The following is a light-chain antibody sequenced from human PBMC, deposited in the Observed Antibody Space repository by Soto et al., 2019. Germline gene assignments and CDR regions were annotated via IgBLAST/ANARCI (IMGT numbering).Light chain of an antibody. V-gene: IGLV2-14*03. CDR3: GSFTTSSTVV. CDR2: DVS. CDR1: SSDVGAYNY. J-gene: IGLJ1*01. Sequence: QAVVTQPASVSGSPGQSITISCTGSSSDVGAYNYVSWYQPHPDKAPKLMIYDVSDRPSGVSNRFSASKSGNTASLTISGLQAEDEAEYYCGSFTTSSTVVFGTGTKLTVL.